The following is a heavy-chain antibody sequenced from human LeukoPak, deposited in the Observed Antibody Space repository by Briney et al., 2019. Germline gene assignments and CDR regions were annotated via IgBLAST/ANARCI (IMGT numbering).Heavy chain of an antibody. Sequence: ASVKVSCKASGYTFTSYYMHWVRQAPGQGLEWMGIINPSGGSTTCAQKFQGRVTMTRDMSTSTVYMELSSLRSEDTAVYYCVRGLYSSGWYHSWFDPWGQGTLVTVSS. J-gene: IGHJ5*02. CDR1: GYTFTSYY. V-gene: IGHV1-46*01. CDR3: VRGLYSSGWYHSWFDP. CDR2: INPSGGST. D-gene: IGHD6-19*01.